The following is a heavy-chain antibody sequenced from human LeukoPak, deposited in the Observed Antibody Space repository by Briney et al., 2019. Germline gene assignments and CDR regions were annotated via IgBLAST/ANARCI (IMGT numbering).Heavy chain of an antibody. CDR3: SRRGYSSGWYYFDY. J-gene: IGHJ4*02. D-gene: IGHD6-19*01. CDR2: IYYSGST. Sequence: PSETLPLTCTVSGGSISRSSYHWGWLRPPPGKGLEWIGDIYYSGSTYYNPSLKSRVTISVHTSKNQFSLKRSSVTAADTAVYHCSRRGYSSGWYYFDYGGQETLVTVSS. CDR1: GGSISRSSYH. V-gene: IGHV4-39*01.